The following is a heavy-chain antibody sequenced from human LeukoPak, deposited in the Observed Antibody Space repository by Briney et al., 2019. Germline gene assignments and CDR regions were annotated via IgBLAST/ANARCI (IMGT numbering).Heavy chain of an antibody. J-gene: IGHJ4*02. D-gene: IGHD3-22*01. CDR1: GGSISTYY. CDR2: IYYSGST. Sequence: SETLSLTCAVSGGSISTYYWSWIRQPPGKGLEWIGYIYYSGSTNYNPSLRSRVTISLDTSKNQFSLKLTSVTAADTAVYYCTRVSRDTNGYYYGPFDYWGQGTLVTVSS. CDR3: TRVSRDTNGYYYGPFDY. V-gene: IGHV4-59*01.